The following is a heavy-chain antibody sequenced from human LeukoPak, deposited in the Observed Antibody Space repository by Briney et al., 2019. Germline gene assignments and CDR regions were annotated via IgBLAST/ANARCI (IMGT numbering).Heavy chain of an antibody. J-gene: IGHJ6*02. CDR1: GFTFSSYP. V-gene: IGHV3-48*01. Sequence: GGSLRLSCAASGFTFSSYPLNWVRQAPGKGLEWVSYISSSSSTIYYTDSVNGRFTISRDNSKNTLYLQMNSLRAEDTAVYYCARDGVLGYDFWSGYYRSYGMDVWGQGTTVTVSS. CDR2: ISSSSSTI. CDR3: ARDGVLGYDFWSGYYRSYGMDV. D-gene: IGHD3-3*01.